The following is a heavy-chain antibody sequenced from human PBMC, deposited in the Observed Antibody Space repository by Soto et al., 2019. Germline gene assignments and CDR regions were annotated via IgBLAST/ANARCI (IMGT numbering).Heavy chain of an antibody. CDR3: AKDLLVVVVAATPDGAFDI. CDR1: GFTFSSYA. D-gene: IGHD2-15*01. V-gene: IGHV3-23*01. Sequence: EVQLLESGGGLVQPGGSLRLSCAASGFTFSSYAMSWVRQAPGKGLEWVSAISGSGGSTYYADSVKGRFTISRDNSKNTLYLQMNSLRAEDTAVYYCAKDLLVVVVAATPDGAFDIWGQGTMVTVSS. J-gene: IGHJ3*02. CDR2: ISGSGGST.